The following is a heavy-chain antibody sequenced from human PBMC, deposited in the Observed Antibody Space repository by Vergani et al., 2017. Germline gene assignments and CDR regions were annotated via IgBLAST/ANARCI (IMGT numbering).Heavy chain of an antibody. CDR2: FSSSGDTI. D-gene: IGHD5-12*01. CDR1: GFTFRDHS. V-gene: IGHV3-11*01. J-gene: IGHJ5*02. CDR3: ARDVVATLRGWFDP. Sequence: VQLVESGGGLVQPGGSLRLSCAASGFTFRDHSLSWIRQAPGKGLEWVSFFSSSGDTILYADSVRGRFTISRDNAKSSLYLQMNSLRAEDTAVYYCARDVVATLRGWFDPWGQGTLVTVSS.